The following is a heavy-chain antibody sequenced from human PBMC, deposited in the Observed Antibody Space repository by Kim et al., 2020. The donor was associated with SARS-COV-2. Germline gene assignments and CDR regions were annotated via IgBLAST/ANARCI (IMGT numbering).Heavy chain of an antibody. J-gene: IGHJ4*02. CDR2: ISYDGSNK. CDR3: AKGVGAPPGY. V-gene: IGHV3-30*18. CDR1: GFTFSSYG. Sequence: GGSLRLSCSASGFTFSSYGMHWVRQAPGKGLEWVAVISYDGSNKYYADSVKGRFTISRDNSKNTLYLQMNSLRAEDTAVYYCAKGVGAPPGYWGQGTLVTVSS. D-gene: IGHD1-26*01.